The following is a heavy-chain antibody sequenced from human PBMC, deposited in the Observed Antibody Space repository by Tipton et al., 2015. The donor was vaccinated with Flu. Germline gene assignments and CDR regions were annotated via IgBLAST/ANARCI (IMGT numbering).Heavy chain of an antibody. CDR1: GGSISSYY. V-gene: IGHV4-4*07. CDR3: ARSQYGSGAYYFDY. Sequence: TLSLTCTVSGGSISSYYWSWIRQPAGKGLEWIGRIYSSGSNNYNPSLKSRVTMSVDTSKNQFSLNLSSVTAADTAVYYRARSQYGSGAYYFDYWGQGTLVTVSP. CDR2: IYSSGSN. J-gene: IGHJ4*02. D-gene: IGHD3-10*01.